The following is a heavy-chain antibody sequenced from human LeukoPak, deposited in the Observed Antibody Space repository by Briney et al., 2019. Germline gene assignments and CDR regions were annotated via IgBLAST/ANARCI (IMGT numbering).Heavy chain of an antibody. J-gene: IGHJ5*02. V-gene: IGHV3-7*01. CDR3: ARDYYDSSGYYP. D-gene: IGHD3-22*01. Sequence: ANIKQDGSEKYYVDSVKGRFTISRDNAKNSLYLQMNSLRAEDTAVYYCARDYYDSSGYYPWGQGTLVTVSS. CDR2: IKQDGSEK.